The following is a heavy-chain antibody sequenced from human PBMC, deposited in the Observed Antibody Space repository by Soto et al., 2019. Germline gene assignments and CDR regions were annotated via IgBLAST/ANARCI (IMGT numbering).Heavy chain of an antibody. CDR1: GFTLSHYD. D-gene: IGHD1-26*01. CDR3: AKGELINPQLFEF. Sequence: QVQLVESGGGVVKPGRSLRLSCVASGFTLSHYDMNWVRQAPGKGLEWVAVVSYDGSNKYYGDSVRGRFTISRDNSKNTLYLQMNSLRAEDTAVYYCAKGELINPQLFEFWGQGALVTFSS. J-gene: IGHJ4*02. V-gene: IGHV3-30*18. CDR2: VSYDGSNK.